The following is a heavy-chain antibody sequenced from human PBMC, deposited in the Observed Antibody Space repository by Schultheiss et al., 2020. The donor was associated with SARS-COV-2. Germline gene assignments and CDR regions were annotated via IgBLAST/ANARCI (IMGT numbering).Heavy chain of an antibody. CDR1: GFTFSSYS. CDR3: AARPYGDHVYYYYYMDV. V-gene: IGHV3-21*04. D-gene: IGHD4-17*01. Sequence: GESLKISCAASGFTFSSYSMNWVRQAPGKGLEWVSSISSSSSYIYYADSVKGRFTISRDNAKNSLYLQMNSLRAEDTALYYCAARPYGDHVYYYYYMDVWGKGTTVTVSS. J-gene: IGHJ6*03. CDR2: ISSSSSYI.